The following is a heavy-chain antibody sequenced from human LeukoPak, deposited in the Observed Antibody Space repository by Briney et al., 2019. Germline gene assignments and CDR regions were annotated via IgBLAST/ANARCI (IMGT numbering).Heavy chain of an antibody. Sequence: SETLSLTCAVYGGSFSGYYWSWIRQPPGKGLEWIGEINHSGSTNYNPSLKSRVTISVDTSKNQFSLKLSSVTAADTAVYYCARGRSVYGGNSGDYWGQGTLVTVSS. J-gene: IGHJ4*02. CDR3: ARGRSVYGGNSGDY. CDR1: GGSFSGYY. V-gene: IGHV4-34*01. CDR2: INHSGST. D-gene: IGHD4-23*01.